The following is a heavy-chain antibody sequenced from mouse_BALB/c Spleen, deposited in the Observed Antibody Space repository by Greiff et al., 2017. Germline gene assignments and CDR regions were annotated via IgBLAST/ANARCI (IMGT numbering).Heavy chain of an antibody. J-gene: IGHJ3*01. CDR1: GFSLTSYG. Sequence: QVQLKESGPDLVAPSQSLSITCTVSGFSLTSYGVHWVRQPPGKGLEWLVVIWSDGSTTYNSALKSRLSISKDNSKSQVFLKMNSLQTDDTAMYYCARQGEYDYDLAWFAYWGQGTLVTVSA. CDR3: ARQGEYDYDLAWFAY. D-gene: IGHD2-4*01. CDR2: IWSDGST. V-gene: IGHV2-6-2*01.